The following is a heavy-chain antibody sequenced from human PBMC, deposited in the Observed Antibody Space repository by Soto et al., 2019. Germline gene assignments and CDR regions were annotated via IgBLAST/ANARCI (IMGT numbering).Heavy chain of an antibody. CDR1: GGSISSSSYY. V-gene: IGHV4-39*01. CDR2: FYYSGST. Sequence: SETLSLTCTVSGGSISSSSYYWGWIRLPPGKGLEWIGSFYYSGSTYYNPSLKSRVTISVDTSKNQFSLKLSSVTAADTAVYYCARPFDSSSSWFDPWGQGTLVTVSS. D-gene: IGHD6-6*01. J-gene: IGHJ5*02. CDR3: ARPFDSSSSWFDP.